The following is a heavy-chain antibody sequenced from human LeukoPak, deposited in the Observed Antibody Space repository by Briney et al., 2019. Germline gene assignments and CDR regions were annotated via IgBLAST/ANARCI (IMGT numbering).Heavy chain of an antibody. J-gene: IGHJ4*02. D-gene: IGHD5-18*01. CDR3: ARGDRGYSYGYYYFDY. Sequence: GGSLRLSCAASGFTVSSNYMSWVRQAPGKGLEWVSVIYSGGSTYYADSVKGRFTISRDNSKNTLYLQMNSLRAEDTAVYYCARGDRGYSYGYYYFDYWGQGTLVTVSS. V-gene: IGHV3-53*05. CDR2: IYSGGST. CDR1: GFTVSSNY.